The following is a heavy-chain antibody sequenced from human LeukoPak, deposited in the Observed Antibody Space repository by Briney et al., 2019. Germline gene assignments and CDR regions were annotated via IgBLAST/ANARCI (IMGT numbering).Heavy chain of an antibody. V-gene: IGHV4-59*01. D-gene: IGHD3-10*01. J-gene: IGHJ4*02. CDR3: ARDRHPEGSGNTLFDY. CDR1: GGSISSYY. CDR2: IYYSGST. Sequence: PSETLSLTCTVSGGSISSYYWSWIRQPPGKGLEWIGYIYYSGSTNYNPPLKSRVTISVDTSKNQFSLKLSSVTAADTAVYYCARDRHPEGSGNTLFDYWGQGTLVTVSS.